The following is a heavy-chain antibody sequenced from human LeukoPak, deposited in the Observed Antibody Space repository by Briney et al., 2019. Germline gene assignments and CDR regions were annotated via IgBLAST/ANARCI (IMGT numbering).Heavy chain of an antibody. D-gene: IGHD6-19*01. Sequence: SETLSLTCTVSGGSISSSSYYWGWIRQPPGKGLAWIGSIYYSGSTYYNPSLKSRVTISVDTSKNQFSLKLSSVTAADTAVYYCATLGTGYSSGWYRPLFEYYFDYWGQGTLVTVSS. J-gene: IGHJ4*02. CDR3: ATLGTGYSSGWYRPLFEYYFDY. V-gene: IGHV4-39*07. CDR1: GGSISSSSYY. CDR2: IYYSGST.